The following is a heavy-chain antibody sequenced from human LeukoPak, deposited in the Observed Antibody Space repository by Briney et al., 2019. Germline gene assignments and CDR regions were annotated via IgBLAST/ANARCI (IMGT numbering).Heavy chain of an antibody. V-gene: IGHV3-48*03. Sequence: GGSLRLSCAASGFTFSSYEMNWVRQAPGKGLEWVSYISSSGSTIYYADSVKGRFTISRDNAKNSLYLQMNSLRAEDTAVYYCAREPAWTYCSSTSCYKKPEYFQHWGQGTLVTVSS. CDR2: ISSSGSTI. D-gene: IGHD2-2*02. J-gene: IGHJ1*01. CDR3: AREPAWTYCSSTSCYKKPEYFQH. CDR1: GFTFSSYE.